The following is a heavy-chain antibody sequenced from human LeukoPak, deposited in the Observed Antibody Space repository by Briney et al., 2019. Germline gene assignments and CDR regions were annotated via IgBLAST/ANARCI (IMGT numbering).Heavy chain of an antibody. CDR3: ARGYCSGGSCYIYGMDV. Sequence: GGSLRLSCAASGFTFSSYDMHWVRQATGKGLEWVSAIGTAGDPYYPGSVKGRFTISRENAKNSLYLQMNSLRAGDTAVYYCARGYCSGGSCYIYGMDVWGKGTTVTVSS. J-gene: IGHJ6*04. CDR2: IGTAGDP. D-gene: IGHD2-15*01. CDR1: GFTFSSYD. V-gene: IGHV3-13*05.